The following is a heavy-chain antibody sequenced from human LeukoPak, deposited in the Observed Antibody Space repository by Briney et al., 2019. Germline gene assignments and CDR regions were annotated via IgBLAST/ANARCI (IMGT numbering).Heavy chain of an antibody. CDR3: AKIRGVWDY. J-gene: IGHJ4*02. V-gene: IGHV3-64*04. CDR1: GFTFSSYA. Sequence: GGSLRLSCSASGFTFSSYAMHWVRQAPGKGLEYVSVISSNGGSTYYADSVKGRFTISRDNSKNTLYLQMNSLRAEDTAVYYCAKIRGVWDYWGRGTLVTVSS. CDR2: ISSNGGST. D-gene: IGHD3-10*01.